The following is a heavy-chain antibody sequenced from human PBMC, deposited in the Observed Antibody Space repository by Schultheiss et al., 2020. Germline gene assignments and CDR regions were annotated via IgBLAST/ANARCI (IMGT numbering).Heavy chain of an antibody. CDR3: AKDLDIVVVVGIDY. CDR1: GFTFSSYW. V-gene: IGHV3-74*01. CDR2: INGDGSTI. J-gene: IGHJ4*02. D-gene: IGHD2-15*01. Sequence: ESLKISCAASGFTFSSYWMYWVRQVPGKGLVWVSRINGDGSTISHEDSVKGRFTISRDNSKNSLYLQMNSLRTEDTALYYCAKDLDIVVVVGIDYWGQGTLVTVSS.